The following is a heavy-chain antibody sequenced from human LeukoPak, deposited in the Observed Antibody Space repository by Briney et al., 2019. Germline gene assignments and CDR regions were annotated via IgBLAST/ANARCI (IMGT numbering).Heavy chain of an antibody. CDR1: GFTFSSYA. J-gene: IGHJ4*02. CDR2: ISGSGSST. V-gene: IGHV3-23*01. D-gene: IGHD6-19*01. CDR3: AKSPYSSGWPPFDY. Sequence: PGRSLRLSCAASGFTFSSYAMSWVRQAPGKGLEWVSAISGSGSSTYYADSVKGRFTISRDNSKNTLYLQMNSLRAEDTAVYYCAKSPYSSGWPPFDYWGQGTLVTVSS.